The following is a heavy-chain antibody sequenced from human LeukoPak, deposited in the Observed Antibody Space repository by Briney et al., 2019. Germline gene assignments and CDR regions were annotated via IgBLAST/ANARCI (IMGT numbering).Heavy chain of an antibody. J-gene: IGHJ5*02. D-gene: IGHD5-18*01. CDR2: IIPIFGTA. V-gene: IGHV1-69*05. Sequence: ASVKVSCKASGGTFSSYAISWVRQAPGQGLEWMGGIIPIFGTANYAQKFQGRVTITTDESTSTAYMELSSLRSEDTAVYYCAGVDTAMPGYNWFDPWGQGTLVTVSS. CDR1: GGTFSSYA. CDR3: AGVDTAMPGYNWFDP.